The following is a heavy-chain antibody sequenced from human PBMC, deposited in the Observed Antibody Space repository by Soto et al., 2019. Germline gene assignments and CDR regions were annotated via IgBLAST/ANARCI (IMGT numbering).Heavy chain of an antibody. J-gene: IGHJ4*02. CDR1: GFTFDNHA. V-gene: IGHV3-9*01. CDR2: LNGESGGI. D-gene: IGHD6-13*01. Sequence: PVGSLRLSCAASGFTFDNHAMHWVRQAPGKGLEWVSGLNGESGGISNADSVKGRYTISIDKAKMSLYVQMISLRAEDKALYYCGKLPRCGSNRSDYWGQGTLVTVSS. CDR3: GKLPRCGSNRSDY.